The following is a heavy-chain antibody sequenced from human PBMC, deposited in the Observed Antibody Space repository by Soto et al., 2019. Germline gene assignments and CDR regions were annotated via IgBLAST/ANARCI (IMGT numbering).Heavy chain of an antibody. V-gene: IGHV3-21*01. Sequence: GGSLRLSCAASGFTFSSYSMNWVRQAPGKGLGWVSSISSSSSYIYYADSVKGRFTISRDNAKNSLYLQMNSLRAEDTAVYYCARSLRGGLVPNDAFDIWGQGTMVTVSS. CDR2: ISSSSSYI. CDR3: ARSLRGGLVPNDAFDI. J-gene: IGHJ3*02. CDR1: GFTFSSYS. D-gene: IGHD2-15*01.